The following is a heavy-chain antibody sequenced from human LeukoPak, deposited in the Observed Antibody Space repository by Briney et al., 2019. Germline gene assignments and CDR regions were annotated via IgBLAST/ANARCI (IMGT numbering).Heavy chain of an antibody. J-gene: IGHJ4*02. V-gene: IGHV1-46*01. D-gene: IGHD3-22*01. CDR3: ASDSSGYYYDGLGGY. CDR2: INPSDDST. CDR1: GYTFTSYF. Sequence: ASVKVSCKASGYTFTSYFMHWVRQAPGQGLEWMGIINPSDDSTNYAQKFQGRVTITADKSTSTAYMELSSLRSEDTAVYYCASDSSGYYYDGLGGYWGQGTLVTVSS.